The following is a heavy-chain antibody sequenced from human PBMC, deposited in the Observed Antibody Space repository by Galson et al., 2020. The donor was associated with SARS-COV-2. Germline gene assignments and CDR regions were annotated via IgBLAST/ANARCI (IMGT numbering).Heavy chain of an antibody. CDR2: ISASGDYT. J-gene: IGHJ5*02. D-gene: IGHD2-15*01. CDR1: GFTFISYA. V-gene: IGHV3-23*01. Sequence: GGSLRLSCAASGFTFISYAMTWVRQAPGKGLEWVSSISASGDYTYYADSVKGRFIISRDKSKNTVHLQMNGLRDDDTAVYYCAKGSSVVVVAGTFYDPWGQGTLVTVSS. CDR3: AKGSSVVVVAGTFYDP.